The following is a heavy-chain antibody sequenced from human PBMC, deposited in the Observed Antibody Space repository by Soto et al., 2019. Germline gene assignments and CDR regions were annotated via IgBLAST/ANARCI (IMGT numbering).Heavy chain of an antibody. CDR2: IYPGDSDT. CDR1: GYSFTSYW. J-gene: IGHJ5*02. CDR3: ARGSYDSSGYYPNWFDP. V-gene: IGHV5-51*01. D-gene: IGHD3-22*01. Sequence: PGASLKISCKGSGYSFTSYWIGWVRQMPGKGLEWMGIIYPGDSDTRYSPSFQGQVTISADKSISTAYLQWSSLKASDTAMYYCARGSYDSSGYYPNWFDPWGQGTLVTVSS.